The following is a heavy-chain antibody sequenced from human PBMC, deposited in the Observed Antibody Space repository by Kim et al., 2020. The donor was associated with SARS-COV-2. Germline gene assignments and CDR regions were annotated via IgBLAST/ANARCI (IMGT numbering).Heavy chain of an antibody. CDR3: ATRPICSSTSCRSGAFDI. CDR1: GYTLTELS. D-gene: IGHD2-2*01. V-gene: IGHV1-24*01. CDR2: FDPEDGET. Sequence: ASVKVSCKVSGYTLTELSMHWVRQAPGKGLEWMGGFDPEDGETIYAQKFQGRVTMTEDTSTDTAYMELSSLRSEDTAVYYCATRPICSSTSCRSGAFDIWGQGTMVTVSS. J-gene: IGHJ3*02.